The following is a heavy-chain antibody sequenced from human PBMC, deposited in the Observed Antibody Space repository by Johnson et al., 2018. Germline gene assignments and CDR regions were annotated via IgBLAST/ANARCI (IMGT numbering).Heavy chain of an antibody. CDR2: IIPIFGTA. CDR3: GSGVHYGSGRRSMDV. V-gene: IGHV1-69*12. CDR1: GGTFSSYA. D-gene: IGHD3-10*01. J-gene: IGHJ6*03. Sequence: QVELGQAGAEVKKAGSSVKVSCKASGGTFSSYAISWVRQAPGQGLEWMGGIIPIFGTANYAQKFQGRVTITADESTSTAYMELSHLRAEDTAVYYCGSGVHYGSGRRSMDVWGKGTTVTVSS.